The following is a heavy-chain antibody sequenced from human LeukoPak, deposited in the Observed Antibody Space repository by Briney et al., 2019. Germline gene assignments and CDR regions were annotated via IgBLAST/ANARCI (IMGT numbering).Heavy chain of an antibody. CDR2: IYYSGST. D-gene: IGHD6-19*01. V-gene: IGHV4-59*08. CDR1: ACSISSYY. CDR3: ARRRAVPGFYYFDY. J-gene: IGHJ4*02. Sequence: ETLSLTCTVSACSISSYYWTWLRQPPGKGLEWIGYIYYSGSTNYNPSLKSRVTISVDTSKNQFSLKLSSLTAADTAVYYCARRRAVPGFYYFDYWGQGTLVTVSS.